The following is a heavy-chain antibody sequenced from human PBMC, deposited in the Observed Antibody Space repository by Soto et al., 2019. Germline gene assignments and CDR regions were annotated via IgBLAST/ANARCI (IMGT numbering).Heavy chain of an antibody. V-gene: IGHV4-39*01. CDR2: IYYGGST. D-gene: IGHD4-17*01. CDR3: ARQRMTTVAKWFDP. CDR1: GGSISSNDDY. Sequence: PSETLSLTCTASGGSISSNDDYWGWIRQPPGKGLEYIGSIYYGGSTYYNPSLRSRVTISVDTSKNQFSLKLSSVTAADTAVYYCARQRMTTVAKWFDPWGQGSLVTVSS. J-gene: IGHJ5*02.